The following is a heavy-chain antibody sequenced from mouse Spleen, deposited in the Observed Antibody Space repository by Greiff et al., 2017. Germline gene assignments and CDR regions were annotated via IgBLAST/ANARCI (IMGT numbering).Heavy chain of an antibody. D-gene: IGHD4-1*02. CDR3: ARDRPPNWDVD. Sequence: EVQRVESGPGLVKPSQSLSLTCSVTGYSITSGYYWNWIRQFPGNKLEWMGYISYDGSNNYNPSLKNRISITRDTSKNQFFLKLNSVTTEDTATYYCARDRPPNWDVDWGQGTTLTVSS. J-gene: IGHJ2*01. V-gene: IGHV3-6*01. CDR2: ISYDGSN. CDR1: GYSITSGYY.